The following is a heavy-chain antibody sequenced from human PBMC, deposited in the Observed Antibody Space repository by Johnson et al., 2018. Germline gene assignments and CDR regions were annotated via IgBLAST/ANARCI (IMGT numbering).Heavy chain of an antibody. V-gene: IGHV3-23*01. CDR1: GFTFTSYA. Sequence: EVQLLESGGGLVQPGGSLRLSCAASGFTFTSYAITWVRQAPGKGLEWGSTISTSGGTTLYADSVKGRFTISRDNSRTTVYLQMNSLRAEDTAVYYCATTSNGSQKDWGQGTLVTVSS. J-gene: IGHJ4*02. CDR2: ISTSGGTT. CDR3: ATTSNGSQKD. D-gene: IGHD1-26*01.